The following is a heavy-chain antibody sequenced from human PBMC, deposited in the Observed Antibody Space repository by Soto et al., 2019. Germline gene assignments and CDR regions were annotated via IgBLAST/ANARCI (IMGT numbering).Heavy chain of an antibody. Sequence: PGGSLRLSCAASGFTFSSYGMHWVRQAPGKGLEWVAVISYDGSNKYYADSVKGRFTISRDNSKNTLYLQMNSLRAEDTAVYYCAKGLRYYDFWSGFLRPDYYGMDVWGQGTTVTVSS. CDR2: ISYDGSNK. CDR1: GFTFSSYG. D-gene: IGHD3-3*01. CDR3: AKGLRYYDFWSGFLRPDYYGMDV. V-gene: IGHV3-30*18. J-gene: IGHJ6*02.